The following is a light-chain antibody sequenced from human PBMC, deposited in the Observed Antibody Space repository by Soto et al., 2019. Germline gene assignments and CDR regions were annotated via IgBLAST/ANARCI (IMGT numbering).Light chain of an antibody. CDR1: SSDLGDYDY. V-gene: IGLV2-8*01. Sequence: QSVLTQPPSASGSPGQSVTISCTGTSSDLGDYDYVSWYQQRPGKAPKLMIYEVNKRPSGVPDRFSGSKSGNTASLTVTWLQAEDEADYYCSSYAGSNNLIFGGGTQLTVL. J-gene: IGLJ2*01. CDR2: EVN. CDR3: SSYAGSNNLI.